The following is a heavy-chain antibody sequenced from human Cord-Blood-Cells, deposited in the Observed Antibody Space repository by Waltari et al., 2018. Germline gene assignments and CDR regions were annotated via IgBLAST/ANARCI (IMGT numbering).Heavy chain of an antibody. Sequence: QVQLVQSGAEVKKPGASVKVSCKASGYTFTGYYMHWVRQAPGQGLEWMGWINPNSGGTNYTQKFQGRVTMTRDTSSSTAYMELSWLRSDDTAVYYCARSGLLGAYDAFDIWGQGTMVTVSS. D-gene: IGHD3-10*01. CDR2: INPNSGGT. CDR3: ARSGLLGAYDAFDI. J-gene: IGHJ3*02. V-gene: IGHV1-2*02. CDR1: GYTFTGYY.